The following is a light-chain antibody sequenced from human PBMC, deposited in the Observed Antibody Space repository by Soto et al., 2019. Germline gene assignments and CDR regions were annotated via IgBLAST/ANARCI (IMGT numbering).Light chain of an antibody. J-gene: IGLJ1*01. Sequence: QSALTQPASVSGSPGQSITISCHGTSSDVGGYNYVSWYQQHPGKAPKLMIYDVSNRPSGVSNRFSGSKSGNTASLTISGLQAEDEADYYCSSYTSSSTYVFGTG. V-gene: IGLV2-14*01. CDR3: SSYTSSSTYV. CDR2: DVS. CDR1: SSDVGGYNY.